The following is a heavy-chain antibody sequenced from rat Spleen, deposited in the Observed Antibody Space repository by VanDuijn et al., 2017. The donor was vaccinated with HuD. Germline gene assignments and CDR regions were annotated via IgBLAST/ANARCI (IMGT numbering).Heavy chain of an antibody. CDR2: ISTGGDDT. V-gene: IGHV5S23*01. J-gene: IGHJ2*01. CDR3: TRGGYYRY. Sequence: EVRLVESGGGLVQPGRSLKLSCAASGFTFSDFDMAWVRQAPTKGLEWVASISTGGDDTYYRDSVKCRFTISRDDEERTLYLQMNSLRSEDTATYYCTRGGYYRYWSQGVMVTVSS. D-gene: IGHD1-1*01. CDR1: GFTFSDFD.